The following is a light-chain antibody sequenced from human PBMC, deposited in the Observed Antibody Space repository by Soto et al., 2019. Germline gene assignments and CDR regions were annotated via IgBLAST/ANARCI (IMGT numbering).Light chain of an antibody. CDR2: AAS. CDR3: QQSYSTLRT. Sequence: IPMTQSASSLSASVEDRVTIACRASQSISSYLNWYQQKPGKAPKLLIYAASSLQSGVPSRFSGSGSGTDFTLTISRLQPEDFATYYCQQSYSTLRTFGQGTKVDIK. CDR1: QSISSY. J-gene: IGKJ1*01. V-gene: IGKV1-39*01.